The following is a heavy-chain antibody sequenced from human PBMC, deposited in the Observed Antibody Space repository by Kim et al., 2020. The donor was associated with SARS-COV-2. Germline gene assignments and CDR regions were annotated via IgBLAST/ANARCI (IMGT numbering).Heavy chain of an antibody. CDR3: ARVGIAARPPWFDP. J-gene: IGHJ5*02. CDR2: IYHSGST. CDR1: GYSISSGYY. V-gene: IGHV4-38-2*02. Sequence: SETLSLTCTVSGYSISSGYYWGWIRQPPGKGLEWIGSIYHSGSTYYNPSLKSRVTISVDTSKNKFSLKLSSVTAADTAVYYCARVGIAARPPWFDPWGQGTLVTVSS. D-gene: IGHD6-6*01.